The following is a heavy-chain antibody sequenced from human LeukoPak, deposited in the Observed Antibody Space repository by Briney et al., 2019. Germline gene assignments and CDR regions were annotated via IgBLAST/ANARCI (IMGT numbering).Heavy chain of an antibody. Sequence: GRSLRLSRAASGFTFSSYAMHWVRQAPGKGLEWVAVISYDGSNKYYADSVKGRFTISRDNSKNTLYLQMNSLRAEDTAVYYCARALRDYYDSSGYYPDYWGQGTLVTVSS. J-gene: IGHJ4*02. CDR3: ARALRDYYDSSGYYPDY. CDR1: GFTFSSYA. D-gene: IGHD3-22*01. V-gene: IGHV3-30-3*01. CDR2: ISYDGSNK.